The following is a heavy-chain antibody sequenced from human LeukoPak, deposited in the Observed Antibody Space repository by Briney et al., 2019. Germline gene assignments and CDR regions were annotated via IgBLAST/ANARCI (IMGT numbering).Heavy chain of an antibody. D-gene: IGHD5-18*01. CDR2: ISSSSSYI. CDR3: ARNGEQLWPDS. Sequence: GGSLRLSCAASGFTFSSYSMSWVRQAPGKGLEWVSSISSSSSYIYYADSVKGRFTISRDNAKNSLYLQMNSLRAEDTAVYYCARNGEQLWPDSWGHGTLVTVSS. J-gene: IGHJ5*01. CDR1: GFTFSSYS. V-gene: IGHV3-21*01.